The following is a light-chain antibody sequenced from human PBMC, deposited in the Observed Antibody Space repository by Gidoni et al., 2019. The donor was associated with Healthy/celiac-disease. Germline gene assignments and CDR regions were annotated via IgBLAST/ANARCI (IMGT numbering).Light chain of an antibody. CDR1: SSDVGGYNY. V-gene: IGLV2-14*01. J-gene: IGLJ2*01. CDR2: EVS. CDR3: RSYTSSSTLVV. Sequence: QSALTQPASVSVSPGQSITISCTGTSSDVGGYNYVSWYQQHPGKAPKLMIYEVSNRPSGVSNRFAGAKSGNTASLTISGLQAEDEADYYCRSYTSSSTLVVFGGGTKLTVL.